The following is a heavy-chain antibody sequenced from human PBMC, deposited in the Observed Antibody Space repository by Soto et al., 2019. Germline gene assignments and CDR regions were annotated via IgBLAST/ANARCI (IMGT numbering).Heavy chain of an antibody. Sequence: PSETLSLTCTVSGGSVSGHFWSWIRQPPGKGLEWVGYISHRGSTDYNPSLKSRLTISLDTSKNQFSLKLSSVTAADTAVYYCSKDAPKPGSPFQFWDEGTLVTVS. CDR1: GGSVSGHF. V-gene: IGHV4-59*02. J-gene: IGHJ1*01. D-gene: IGHD1-26*01. CDR2: ISHRGST. CDR3: SKDAPKPGSPFQF.